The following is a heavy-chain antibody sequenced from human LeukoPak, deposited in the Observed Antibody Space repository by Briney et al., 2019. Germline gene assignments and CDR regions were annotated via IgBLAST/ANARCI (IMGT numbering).Heavy chain of an antibody. Sequence: GGSLRLSCAASGFTFDDYGMSWVRQAPGKGLEWVSGINWNGGSTGYADSVKGRFTISRDNAKSSLYLQMNSLRAEDTALYYCARGFAAARPVYWGQGTLVTVSS. CDR2: INWNGGST. CDR1: GFTFDDYG. J-gene: IGHJ4*02. CDR3: ARGFAAARPVY. D-gene: IGHD6-6*01. V-gene: IGHV3-20*04.